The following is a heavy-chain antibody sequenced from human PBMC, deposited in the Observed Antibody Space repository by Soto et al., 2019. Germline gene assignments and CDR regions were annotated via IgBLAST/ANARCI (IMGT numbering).Heavy chain of an antibody. D-gene: IGHD1-20*01. CDR1: GGSISSGGYY. CDR2: IYYSGST. J-gene: IGHJ4*02. Sequence: SETLSLTCTVSGGSISSGGYYWSWIRQHPGKGLEWIGYIYYSGSTYYNPSLKSRVTISVDTSKNQFSLKLSSVTAADTAVYYCARSLYNWNYFDYWGQGTLVTVSS. V-gene: IGHV4-31*03. CDR3: ARSLYNWNYFDY.